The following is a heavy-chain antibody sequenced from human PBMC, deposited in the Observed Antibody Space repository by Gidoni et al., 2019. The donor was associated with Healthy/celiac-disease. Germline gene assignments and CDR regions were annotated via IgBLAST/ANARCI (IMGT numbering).Heavy chain of an antibody. J-gene: IGHJ3*02. D-gene: IGHD3-10*01. CDR1: GFTFVAYA. CDR3: TRDLPTITMVRGVINGPAAFDI. CDR2: IRSKAYGGTT. V-gene: IGHV3-49*05. Sequence: EVQLVESGGGLVKPGRSLRLSCTAAGFTFVAYALSLSRQAPGQGLELVGFIRSKAYGGTTEYAASVKGRFTISRDDSKSIAYLQMNSLKTEDTAVYYCTRDLPTITMVRGVINGPAAFDIWGQGTMVTVSS.